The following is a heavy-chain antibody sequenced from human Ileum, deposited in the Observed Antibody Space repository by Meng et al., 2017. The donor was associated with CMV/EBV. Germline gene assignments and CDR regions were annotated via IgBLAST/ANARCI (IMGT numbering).Heavy chain of an antibody. CDR2: IYYSGST. CDR3: ASGSPQLGYV. V-gene: IGHV4-30-4*01. CDR1: GGAISSGDYY. D-gene: IGHD1-1*01. J-gene: IGHJ4*02. Sequence: QVQLQESGPGLLKTSQTLSLTCTVSGGAISSGDYYWSWIRQPPGKGLEWIGYIYYSGSTYYNPSLKSRVTISADTSKNQFSLKLNSVTAADTAGYYCASGSPQLGYVWGQGTLVTVSS.